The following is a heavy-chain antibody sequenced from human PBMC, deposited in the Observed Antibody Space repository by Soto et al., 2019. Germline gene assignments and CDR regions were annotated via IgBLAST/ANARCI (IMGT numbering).Heavy chain of an antibody. D-gene: IGHD2-15*01. CDR3: ARVGIVVGSPPTAHDVFDM. CDR1: GGSISSSFHY. V-gene: IGHV4-39*01. J-gene: IGHJ3*02. Sequence: QLQLQESGPGLVKPSETLSLTCTVSGGSISSSFHYWGWIRQPPGKGLEWIGSIYYSGKSYYNPSLQSRATISVDTSREQFSLKLNSVTAADRAVYYCARVGIVVGSPPTAHDVFDMWGQGTMVTVSS. CDR2: IYYSGKS.